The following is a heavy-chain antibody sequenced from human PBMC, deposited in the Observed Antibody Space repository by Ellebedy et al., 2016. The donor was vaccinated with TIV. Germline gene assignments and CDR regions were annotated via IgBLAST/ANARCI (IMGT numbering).Heavy chain of an antibody. CDR2: ISYDGSRN. CDR1: GFTFSSYG. V-gene: IGHV3-30*03. Sequence: GESLKISXAASGFTFSSYGMHWVRQAPGKGLEWVATISYDGSRNYYVDSVKGRFTISRDDSKNTLYLQMNSLRAEDTAVYYCARNRIVVVDRRQRSWLDPWGQGTLVTVSS. CDR3: ARNRIVVVDRRQRSWLDP. J-gene: IGHJ5*02. D-gene: IGHD2-15*01.